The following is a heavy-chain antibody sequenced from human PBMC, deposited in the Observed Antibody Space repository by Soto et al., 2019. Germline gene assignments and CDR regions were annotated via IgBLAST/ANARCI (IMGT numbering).Heavy chain of an antibody. V-gene: IGHV3-30*18. CDR1: GFTFSSYG. Sequence: QVQLVESGGGVVQPGRSLRLSCAASGFTFSSYGMHWVRQAQGKGLEWLAVISYDGSNKYYADSVKGQFTISRDNYKIKLYLHMNSLRAEDTAVYYCAKDSYYGSGSKDYYYYGMDVWGQGTTVTVSS. CDR2: ISYDGSNK. J-gene: IGHJ6*02. CDR3: AKDSYYGSGSKDYYYYGMDV. D-gene: IGHD3-10*01.